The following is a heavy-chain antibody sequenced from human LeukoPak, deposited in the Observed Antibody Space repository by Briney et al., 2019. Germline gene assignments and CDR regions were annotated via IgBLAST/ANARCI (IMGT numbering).Heavy chain of an antibody. CDR3: ARDRMDGYLSYYFDY. D-gene: IGHD5-24*01. CDR1: GGTFSSYA. V-gene: IGHV1-69*13. Sequence: SVKVSCTASGGTFSSYAISWVRQAPGQGLEWMGGISPIFGTANYAQKFQGRVTITADESTSTAYMELSSLRSEDAAVYYCARDRMDGYLSYYFDYWGQGTLVTVSS. J-gene: IGHJ4*02. CDR2: ISPIFGTA.